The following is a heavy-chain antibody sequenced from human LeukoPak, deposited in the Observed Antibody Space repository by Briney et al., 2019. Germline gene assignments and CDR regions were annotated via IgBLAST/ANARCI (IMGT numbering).Heavy chain of an antibody. CDR2: ISGSGGST. CDR3: AKDGALGTYYYYYGMDV. CDR1: GFTFSSYA. J-gene: IGHJ6*02. Sequence: PGGSLRLSCAASGFTFSSYAMSWVRQAPGKGLEWVSAISGSGGSTYYADSVKGRFTISRDNSKNTLYLQMNSLRAEDTAVYYCAKDGALGTYYYYYGMDVWGQGTTVTVSS. V-gene: IGHV3-23*01. D-gene: IGHD3-16*01.